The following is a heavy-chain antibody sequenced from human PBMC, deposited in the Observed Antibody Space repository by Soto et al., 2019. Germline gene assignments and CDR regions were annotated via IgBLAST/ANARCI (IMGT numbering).Heavy chain of an antibody. CDR1: GGSISSYY. D-gene: IGHD5-18*01. V-gene: IGHV4-59*08. Sequence: QVQLQESGPGLVKPSETLSLTCTVSGGSISSYYCSWFRQPPGQGLEWIGHMYYGGNSDSHPSLTWRVTMTIETSKNQFSLKSLSLTAAATALYYWARQGIGSIHGLVDVWGQGTTVTVSS. CDR3: ARQGIGSIHGLVDV. J-gene: IGHJ6*02. CDR2: MYYGGNS.